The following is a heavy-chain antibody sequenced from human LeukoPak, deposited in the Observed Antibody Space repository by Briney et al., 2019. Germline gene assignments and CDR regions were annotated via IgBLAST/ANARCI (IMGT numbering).Heavy chain of an antibody. CDR3: ARPGIYYDSSNPGDY. Sequence: GESLKISCKGSGYSFTSYWIGWVRQMPGKGLEWMGIIYPGDSDTRYSPSFQGQVTISAGKSISTAYLQWSSLKASDTAMYYCARPGIYYDSSNPGDYWGQGTLVTVSS. V-gene: IGHV5-51*03. CDR2: IYPGDSDT. D-gene: IGHD3-22*01. J-gene: IGHJ4*02. CDR1: GYSFTSYW.